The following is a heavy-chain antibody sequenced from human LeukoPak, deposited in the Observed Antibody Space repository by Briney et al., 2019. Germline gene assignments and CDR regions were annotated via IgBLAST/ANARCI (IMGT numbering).Heavy chain of an antibody. CDR3: ARDSSMVRGVIITSVSGYYYYGMDV. CDR2: MWYDGSTK. CDR1: GFTFSNYG. J-gene: IGHJ6*02. D-gene: IGHD3-10*01. Sequence: PGGSLRLSCTASGFTFSNYGMHWVRQPPGKGLEWVAAMWYDGSTKHYADSEKGRFNISRDNSKNTLYLQMNSLRAEDTAVYYCARDSSMVRGVIITSVSGYYYYGMDVWGQGTTVTVSS. V-gene: IGHV3-33*01.